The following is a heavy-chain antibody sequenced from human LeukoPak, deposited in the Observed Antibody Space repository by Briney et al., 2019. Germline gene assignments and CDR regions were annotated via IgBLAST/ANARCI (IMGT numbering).Heavy chain of an antibody. J-gene: IGHJ4*02. CDR3: ASEGGYKGPFDY. Sequence: GGSLRLSCAASGFVFDDYSMHWVRQTQRKGLEWISAINWDGSGTYYAESLKGRFTISRDNGDSTLYLQMNNLRTDDTALYYCASEGGYKGPFDYWGRGTLVTVSS. CDR1: GFVFDDYS. CDR2: INWDGSGT. D-gene: IGHD3-22*01. V-gene: IGHV3-43*01.